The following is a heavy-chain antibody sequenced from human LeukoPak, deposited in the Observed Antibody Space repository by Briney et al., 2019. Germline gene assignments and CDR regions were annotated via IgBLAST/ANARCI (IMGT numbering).Heavy chain of an antibody. CDR3: ARGSGMVDY. J-gene: IGHJ4*02. CDR1: GGSISSHY. V-gene: IGHV4-59*11. CDR2: IYYSGST. Sequence: SETLSLTCTVSGGSISSHYWSWIRQPPGEGLEWIGYIYYSGSTNYNPSLKGRVTISVDTSKNQFSLKLSSVTAADTAVYYCARGSGMVDYWGQGTLVTVSS. D-gene: IGHD2-15*01.